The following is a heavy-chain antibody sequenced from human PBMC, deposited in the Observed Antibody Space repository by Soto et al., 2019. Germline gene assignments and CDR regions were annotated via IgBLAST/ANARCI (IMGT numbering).Heavy chain of an antibody. D-gene: IGHD3-3*01. CDR1: GLTFNSYG. J-gene: IGHJ4*02. Sequence: GGSLRLSCAASGLTFNSYGMHWVRQAPGKGLEWVAVISYDGSNKYYGDSVKGRFTISRDNSKNTLYLQMNSLRAEDTAVYYCAKDPSVTLFGVQLKRGNYFEYWGQGTLVTVSS. V-gene: IGHV3-30*18. CDR3: AKDPSVTLFGVQLKRGNYFEY. CDR2: ISYDGSNK.